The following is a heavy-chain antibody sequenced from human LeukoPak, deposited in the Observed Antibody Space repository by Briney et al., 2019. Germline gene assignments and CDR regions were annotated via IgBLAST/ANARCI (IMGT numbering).Heavy chain of an antibody. D-gene: IGHD3-9*01. CDR1: GGSISSYY. CDR2: IYISGSA. V-gene: IGHV4-4*07. CDR3: ARGAGILTGYSPPRWFDP. Sequence: PSETLSLTCTVSGGSISSYYWSWIRQPAPPGLEWIGRIYISGSANYNHSLQSRVTMSVDTYKNQLSLKLSSVTAADTPVYYCARGAGILTGYSPPRWFDPWRRGTLVTVSS. J-gene: IGHJ5*02.